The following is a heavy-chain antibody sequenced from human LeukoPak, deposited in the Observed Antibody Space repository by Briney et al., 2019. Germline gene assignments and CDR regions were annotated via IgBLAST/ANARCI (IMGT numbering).Heavy chain of an antibody. Sequence: ASVTVSCKASGYTFTSYDINWVRRATGQGLEWMGWMNPNSGNTGYAQKFQGRVTMTRNTSISTAYMELSSLRSEDTAVYYCARAYFWRVEHYYYYYGMDVWGQGTTVTVSS. CDR3: ARAYFWRVEHYYYYYGMDV. D-gene: IGHD3-3*01. CDR2: MNPNSGNT. V-gene: IGHV1-8*01. J-gene: IGHJ6*02. CDR1: GYTFTSYD.